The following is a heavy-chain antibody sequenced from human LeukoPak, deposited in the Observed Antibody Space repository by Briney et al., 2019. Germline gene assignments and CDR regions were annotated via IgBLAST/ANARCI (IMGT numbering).Heavy chain of an antibody. CDR1: GFTFSSYG. J-gene: IGHJ4*02. Sequence: GGSLRLSCAASGFTFSSYGMSWVRQAPGKGLEWVSAISGSGGSTYYADSVKGRFTISRDNSKNTLYLQMNSLRAEDTAVYYCAKDTLYDYVWGSHLNRGFDYWGQGTLVTVSS. CDR3: AKDTLYDYVWGSHLNRGFDY. D-gene: IGHD3-16*01. CDR2: ISGSGGST. V-gene: IGHV3-23*01.